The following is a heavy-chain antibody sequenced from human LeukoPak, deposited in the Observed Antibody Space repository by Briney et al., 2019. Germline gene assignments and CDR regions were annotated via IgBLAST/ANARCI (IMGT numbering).Heavy chain of an antibody. Sequence: GGSLRLSCAASGLTVSSNYMRWVRQAPGKGLEWVSVIDDGGSTNYADSVKGRFTISRHNSKNTLYLQMNSLRAEDTAVYYCARDLGYCSGGSCYSLPYNWGQGTLVTVSS. V-gene: IGHV3-53*04. J-gene: IGHJ4*02. CDR2: IDDGGST. D-gene: IGHD2-15*01. CDR3: ARDLGYCSGGSCYSLPYN. CDR1: GLTVSSNY.